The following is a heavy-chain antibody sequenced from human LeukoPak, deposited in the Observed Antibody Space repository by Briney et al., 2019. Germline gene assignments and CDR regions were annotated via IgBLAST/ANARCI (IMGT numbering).Heavy chain of an antibody. D-gene: IGHD6-6*01. V-gene: IGHV3-23*01. J-gene: IGHJ5*02. CDR3: ARDRSASSPREWFDP. Sequence: GGSLRLSCAASGFIIYSYAKSWVRQGPEKGLEWVSTISPSGSATYYADSVKGRFTISRDNSKSTLYLQMNSLRDEDTALYHCARDRSASSPREWFDPWGQGTVVTVSS. CDR2: ISPSGSAT. CDR1: GFIIYSYA.